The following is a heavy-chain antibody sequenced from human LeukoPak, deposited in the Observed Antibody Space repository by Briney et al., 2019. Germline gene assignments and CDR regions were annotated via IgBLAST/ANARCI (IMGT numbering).Heavy chain of an antibody. CDR1: GYAFTSYG. CDR3: ARDSYSSSWYATYYFDY. V-gene: IGHV1-18*01. Sequence: ASVKVSCTASGYAFTSYGISWVRQAPGQGLEWMGWISAYNGNTNYAQKLQGRVTMTTDTSTSTAYMELRSLRSDDTAVYYCARDSYSSSWYATYYFDYWGQGTLVTVST. D-gene: IGHD6-13*01. J-gene: IGHJ4*02. CDR2: ISAYNGNT.